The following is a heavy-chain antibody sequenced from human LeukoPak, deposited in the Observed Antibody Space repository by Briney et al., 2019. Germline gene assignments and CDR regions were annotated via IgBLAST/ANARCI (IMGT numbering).Heavy chain of an antibody. Sequence: SETLSLTCTVSGGSISSSSYYWGWIRQPPGKGLEWIGSIYYSGSTYYNPSLKSRVTISVDTSKNQFSLKLSSVTAADTAVYYCARVGIAAAVTNWFDPWGQGTLVTVSS. CDR1: GGSISSSSYY. CDR2: IYYSGST. CDR3: ARVGIAAAVTNWFDP. V-gene: IGHV4-39*07. D-gene: IGHD6-13*01. J-gene: IGHJ5*02.